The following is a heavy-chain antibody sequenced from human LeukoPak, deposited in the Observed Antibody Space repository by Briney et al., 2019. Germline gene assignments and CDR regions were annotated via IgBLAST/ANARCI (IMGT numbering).Heavy chain of an antibody. J-gene: IGHJ4*02. D-gene: IGHD6-19*01. CDR2: ISPSGGIT. Sequence: GGTLRLSCAASGFTFSTYGMNWVRQAPGKGLEWVSGISPSGGITYYTDSVKGRFTISRDNSKHTVSLQMNSLRAEDTAVYYCAKDLGGWENYFDYWGQGTLVTVSS. CDR1: GFTFSTYG. V-gene: IGHV3-23*01. CDR3: AKDLGGWENYFDY.